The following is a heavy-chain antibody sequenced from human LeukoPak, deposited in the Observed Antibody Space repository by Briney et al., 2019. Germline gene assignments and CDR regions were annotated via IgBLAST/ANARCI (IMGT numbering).Heavy chain of an antibody. CDR1: GGSISSGSYY. D-gene: IGHD3-10*01. V-gene: IGHV4-61*02. CDR2: IYTSGST. J-gene: IGHJ4*02. Sequence: PSETLSLTCTVSGGSISSGSYYWSWIRQPAGTGLEWIGRIYTSGSTNYNPSLKSRVTISVDTSKNQFSLKLSSVTAADTAVYYCARVGDTGFTMVRGVIFRYPYYFDYWGQGTLVIVSS. CDR3: ARVGDTGFTMVRGVIFRYPYYFDY.